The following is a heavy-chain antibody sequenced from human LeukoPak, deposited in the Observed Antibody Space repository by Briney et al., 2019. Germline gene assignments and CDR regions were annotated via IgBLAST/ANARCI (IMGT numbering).Heavy chain of an antibody. Sequence: PGRSLRLSCAASGFTFSDYGMRWVRQAPGKGPEWVAVIWYDGSDKYYADSVRGRFAISRDNSKNTLYLQMNSLRAEDTAVYYCARDRATVRFDYWGQGALVTVSS. V-gene: IGHV3-33*01. D-gene: IGHD4-11*01. CDR1: GFTFSDYG. J-gene: IGHJ4*02. CDR3: ARDRATVRFDY. CDR2: IWYDGSDK.